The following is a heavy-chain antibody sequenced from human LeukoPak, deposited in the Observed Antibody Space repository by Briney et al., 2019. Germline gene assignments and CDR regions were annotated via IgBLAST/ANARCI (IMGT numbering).Heavy chain of an antibody. D-gene: IGHD6-19*01. J-gene: IGHJ4*02. Sequence: SEALSLTCTVSGGSISSYYWGWIRQPTGKGLEWIGSIYYSGSTYYNPSLKSRVTISVDTSKNQFSLKLSSVTAADTAVYYCARHGKTQWRDFDYWGQGTLVTVSS. CDR2: IYYSGST. CDR1: GGSISSYY. V-gene: IGHV4-39*01. CDR3: ARHGKTQWRDFDY.